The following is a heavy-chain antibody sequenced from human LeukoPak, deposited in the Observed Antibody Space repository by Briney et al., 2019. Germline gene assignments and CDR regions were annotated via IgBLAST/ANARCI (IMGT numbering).Heavy chain of an antibody. Sequence: PGGSLRLSCAASGFTFSSYGKHWVRQAPGKGLEWVAVISYDGSNKYYADSVKGRFTISRDNSKNTLYLQMNSLRAEDTAVYYCAKMGGSNVAVAVWGQGTLVTVSS. CDR1: GFTFSSYG. J-gene: IGHJ4*02. D-gene: IGHD6-19*01. CDR3: AKMGGSNVAVAV. V-gene: IGHV3-30*18. CDR2: ISYDGSNK.